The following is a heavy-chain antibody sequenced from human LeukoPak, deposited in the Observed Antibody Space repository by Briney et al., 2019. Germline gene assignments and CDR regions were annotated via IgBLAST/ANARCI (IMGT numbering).Heavy chain of an antibody. CDR2: INWNGGST. Sequence: PGGSLRLSCAASGFTFDDYGMSWVRQAPGKGLEGVSGINWNGGSTVYADSVKGRFTISRDNAKNSLYLQMNSLRAEDTALYYCTRRSVNLRLGELSFDYWGQGTLVTVSS. J-gene: IGHJ4*02. CDR3: TRRSVNLRLGELSFDY. V-gene: IGHV3-20*04. D-gene: IGHD3-16*02. CDR1: GFTFDDYG.